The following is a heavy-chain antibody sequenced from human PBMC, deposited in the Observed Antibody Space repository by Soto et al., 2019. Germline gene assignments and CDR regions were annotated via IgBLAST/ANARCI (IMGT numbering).Heavy chain of an antibody. Sequence: QVHLQESGPGLVKPSQTLSLTCTVSGGFVNSVNNYWSWIRQPPGKGLEWLGYIFYTGSTYYNPSLRSRITISRDTSKNRFSLKLTSVTAADTAVYYWARVPFSSFGVADPPVGWFDPWGQGTRVPVSS. V-gene: IGHV4-30-4*01. CDR2: IFYTGST. J-gene: IGHJ5*02. D-gene: IGHD3-3*01. CDR1: GGFVNSVNNY. CDR3: ARVPFSSFGVADPPVGWFDP.